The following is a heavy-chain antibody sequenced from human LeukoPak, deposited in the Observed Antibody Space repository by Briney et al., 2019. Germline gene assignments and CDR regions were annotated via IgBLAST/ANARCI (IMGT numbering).Heavy chain of an antibody. V-gene: IGHV4-59*01. J-gene: IGHJ4*02. CDR2: IYYSGTT. CDR3: ARGVYIAAAQYGY. CDR1: GGSISSYY. D-gene: IGHD6-13*01. Sequence: SETLSLTCTVSGGSISSYYWSWIRQPPGKGLEWIGYIYYSGTTNYNPSLKSRVTISVDTSKNQFSLTLSSVTAADTAVYYCARGVYIAAAQYGYWGQGTLVTVSS.